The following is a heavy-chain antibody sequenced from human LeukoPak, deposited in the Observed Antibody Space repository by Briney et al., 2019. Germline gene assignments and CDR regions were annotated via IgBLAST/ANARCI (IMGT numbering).Heavy chain of an antibody. CDR1: GGSFSGYY. D-gene: IGHD6-13*01. J-gene: IGHJ4*02. V-gene: IGHV4-34*01. CDR3: ARRSWSRIFDY. CDR2: INHSGST. Sequence: PSETLSLTCAVYGGSFSGYYWSWIRQPPGKGLEWIGEINHSGSTNYNPSLKSRVTISVDTSKNQFSLKLSSVTAADTAVYYCARRSWSRIFDYWGQGTLVTVSS.